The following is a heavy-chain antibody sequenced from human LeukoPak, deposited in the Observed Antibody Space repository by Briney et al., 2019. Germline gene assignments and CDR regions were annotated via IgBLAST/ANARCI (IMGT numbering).Heavy chain of an antibody. CDR2: ISYDGSNK. Sequence: GGSLRLSCAASGFTFSSYAMHWVRQAPGKGLEWVAVISYDGSNKYYADPVKGRFTISRDNSKNTLYLQMNSLRAEDTAVYYCARGPEYQLLYWGQGTLVTVSS. CDR1: GFTFSSYA. J-gene: IGHJ4*02. D-gene: IGHD2-2*02. CDR3: ARGPEYQLLY. V-gene: IGHV3-30*01.